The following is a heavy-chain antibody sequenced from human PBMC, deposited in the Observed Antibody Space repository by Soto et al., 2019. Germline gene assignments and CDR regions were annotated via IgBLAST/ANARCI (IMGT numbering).Heavy chain of an antibody. J-gene: IGHJ4*02. CDR3: AKDRRHPVDVVPAASEVPPYYFDY. CDR1: GFTFSSYA. CDR2: ISGSGGST. Sequence: GGSLRLSCAASGFTFSSYAMSWVRQAPGKGLEWVSAISGSGGSTYYADSVKGRFTISRDNSKNTLYLQMNSLRAEDTAVYYCAKDRRHPVDVVPAASEVPPYYFDYWGQGTLVTVSS. D-gene: IGHD2-2*01. V-gene: IGHV3-23*01.